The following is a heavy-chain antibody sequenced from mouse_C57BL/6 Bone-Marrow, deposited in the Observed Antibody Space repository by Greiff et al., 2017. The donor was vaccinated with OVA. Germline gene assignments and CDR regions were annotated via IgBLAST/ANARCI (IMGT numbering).Heavy chain of an antibody. CDR3: VRHIPIYYYGSSRDYAMDY. D-gene: IGHD1-1*01. CDR2: IRSKSNNYAT. CDR1: GFSFNTYA. J-gene: IGHJ4*01. V-gene: IGHV10-1*01. Sequence: EVQRVESGGGLVQPKGSLKLSCAASGFSFNTYAMNWVRQAPGKGLEWVARIRSKSNNYATYYADSVKDRFTISRDDSESMLYLQMNNLKTEDTAMYYCVRHIPIYYYGSSRDYAMDYWGQGTSVTVSS.